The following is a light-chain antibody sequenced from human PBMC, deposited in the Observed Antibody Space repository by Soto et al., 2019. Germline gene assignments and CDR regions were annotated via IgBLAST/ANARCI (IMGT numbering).Light chain of an antibody. CDR1: QSVSSSF. J-gene: IGKJ1*01. CDR3: QQYDSSLT. Sequence: DIVLTQSPASLSLPPGERATLSCRASQSVSSSFLAWYQQKPGQAPRLLIYGASRRATGIADRFTGSGAGTDFTLTISRLEPEDFAVYYWQQYDSSLTFGLGTKVEIK. CDR2: GAS. V-gene: IGKV3-20*01.